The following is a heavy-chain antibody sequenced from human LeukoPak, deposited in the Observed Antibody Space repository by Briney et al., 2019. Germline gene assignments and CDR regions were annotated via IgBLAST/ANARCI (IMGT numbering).Heavy chain of an antibody. J-gene: IGHJ6*04. Sequence: GRSLRLSCAASGFTFSSYAMHWVRQAPGKGLEWVAVISYDGSNKYYADSVKDRFTISRDNSKNTLYLQMNSLRAEDTAVYYCARDVYGMDVWGKGTTVTVSS. CDR1: GFTFSSYA. V-gene: IGHV3-30*04. CDR2: ISYDGSNK. CDR3: ARDVYGMDV.